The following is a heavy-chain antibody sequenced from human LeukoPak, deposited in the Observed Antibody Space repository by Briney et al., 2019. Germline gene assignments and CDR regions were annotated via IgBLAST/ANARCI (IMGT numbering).Heavy chain of an antibody. Sequence: GGSLRLSCAASGFTFSTYSMNWARQAPGKGLEWVSSIKSDSSYAYYADSVKGRFTISRDNAKNSLYLQMNSLRAEDTAVYYCARDDYYDSSGYYSDDAFDIWGQGTMVTVSS. CDR1: GFTFSTYS. J-gene: IGHJ3*02. D-gene: IGHD3-22*01. CDR2: IKSDSSYA. V-gene: IGHV3-21*01. CDR3: ARDDYYDSSGYYSDDAFDI.